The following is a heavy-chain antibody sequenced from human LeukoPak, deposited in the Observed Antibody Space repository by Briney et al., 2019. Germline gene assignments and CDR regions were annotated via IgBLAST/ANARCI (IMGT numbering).Heavy chain of an antibody. CDR2: MIPILGIA. J-gene: IGHJ6*02. Sequence: ASVRVSCKASGGTFSSYAISWVRRARGQGLEWRGRMIPILGIANYAQKFQGRVTITADKSTSTAYMELSSLRSEDTAVYYGAREITAMNYYYYGMDVWGQGTTVTVSS. CDR1: GGTFSSYA. CDR3: AREITAMNYYYYGMDV. D-gene: IGHD5-18*01. V-gene: IGHV1-69*04.